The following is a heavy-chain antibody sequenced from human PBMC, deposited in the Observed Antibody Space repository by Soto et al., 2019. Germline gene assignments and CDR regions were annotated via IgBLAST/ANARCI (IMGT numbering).Heavy chain of an antibody. CDR1: GYTFTSYD. V-gene: IGHV1-8*01. J-gene: IGHJ6*02. CDR2: MNPNSGNT. D-gene: IGHD3-9*01. CDR3: AIERTTISMDV. Sequence: QVQLVQSGAEVKKPGASVKVSCKASGYTFTSYDINWVRQATGQGLEWMGWMNPNSGNTGYAQKFQGSVTMTSNTSISAGYRELSSLRSEDTGVYYCAIERTTISMDVCGQGTTVTLSS.